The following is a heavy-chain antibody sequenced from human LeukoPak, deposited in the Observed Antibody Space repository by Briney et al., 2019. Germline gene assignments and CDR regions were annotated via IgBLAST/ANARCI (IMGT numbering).Heavy chain of an antibody. CDR1: GFTFTSYW. D-gene: IGHD2-21*02. Sequence: GGSLRLSCAASGFTFTSYWMSWVRQATGKGLEWVANIDQDGSEKYYVDSVKGRFTISRDNAKNSLYLRMNSLRAEGTAVYYCARSFLGVTTNPFDYWGQGALVTVSS. CDR3: ARSFLGVTTNPFDY. CDR2: IDQDGSEK. V-gene: IGHV3-7*01. J-gene: IGHJ4*02.